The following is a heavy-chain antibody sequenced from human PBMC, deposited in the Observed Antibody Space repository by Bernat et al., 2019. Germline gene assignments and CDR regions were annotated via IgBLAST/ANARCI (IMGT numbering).Heavy chain of an antibody. D-gene: IGHD3-9*01. CDR1: GFTFSSYG. J-gene: IGHJ4*02. V-gene: IGHV3-30*18. CDR3: AKDAPYDILTGYDQTLDY. CDR2: ISYDGSNK. Sequence: QVQLVESGGGVVQPGRSLRLSCAASGFTFSSYGMHWVRQAPGKGLEWGAVISYDGSNKYYAESVKGRFTISRDNSKNTRYLQMNSLRAEDTAVYYCAKDAPYDILTGYDQTLDYWGQGTLVTVSS.